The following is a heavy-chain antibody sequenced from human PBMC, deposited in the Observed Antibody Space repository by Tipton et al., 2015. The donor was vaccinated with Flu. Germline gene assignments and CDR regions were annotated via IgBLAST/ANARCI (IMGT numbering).Heavy chain of an antibody. CDR2: INHSRST. CDR3: AKHCSGGSCSHAFDI. J-gene: IGHJ3*02. D-gene: IGHD2-15*01. CDR1: GGSFSGYY. V-gene: IGHV4-34*01. Sequence: LRLSCAVYGGSFSGYYWSWIRQPPGKGLEWVGEINHSRSTNYNPSLKSRVTISVDTSKNQFSLKLTSVTAADTAVYYCAKHCSGGSCSHAFDIWGQGTMVTVSS.